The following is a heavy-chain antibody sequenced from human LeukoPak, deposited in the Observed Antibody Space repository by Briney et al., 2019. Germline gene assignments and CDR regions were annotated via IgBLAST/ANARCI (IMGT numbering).Heavy chain of an antibody. J-gene: IGHJ6*02. Sequence: AGRSLRLSCAASGFTFSSYGMHWVRQAPGKGLEWVAVISYDGSNKYYADSVKGRFTISRDNSKNTLYLQTNSLRAEDTAVYYCAKAPFITGYGMDVWGQGTTVTVSS. CDR2: ISYDGSNK. D-gene: IGHD1-1*01. CDR3: AKAPFITGYGMDV. V-gene: IGHV3-30*18. CDR1: GFTFSSYG.